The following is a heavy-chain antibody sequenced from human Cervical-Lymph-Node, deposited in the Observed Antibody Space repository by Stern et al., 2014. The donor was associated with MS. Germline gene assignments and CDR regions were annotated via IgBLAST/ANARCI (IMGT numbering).Heavy chain of an antibody. CDR2: ISHSGDT. CDR1: GGSISSRY. Sequence: ESGPGLVKPSETLSLTCAVSGGSISSRYWGWIRQPPGKGLEWIGLISHSGDTKYNPPRKSRVTISLDTPKTQFPLKVPSVTAADTAVYYCARLSTAVDFWGQGTLVTVSS. CDR3: ARLSTAVDF. J-gene: IGHJ4*02. V-gene: IGHV4-59*08.